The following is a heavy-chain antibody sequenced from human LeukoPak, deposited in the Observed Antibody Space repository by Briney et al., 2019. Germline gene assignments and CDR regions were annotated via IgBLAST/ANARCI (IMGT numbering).Heavy chain of an antibody. CDR3: AKVKRGFEYFDY. V-gene: IGHV3-9*03. Sequence: PGGSLRLSCAASGFTFSSYDMHWVRQAPGKGLGWVSGISWNSGSIGYADSVKGRFTISRDNAKNSLYLQMNSLRAEDMALYYCAKVKRGFEYFDYWGQGTLVTVSS. J-gene: IGHJ4*02. CDR2: ISWNSGSI. CDR1: GFTFSSYD. D-gene: IGHD5-12*01.